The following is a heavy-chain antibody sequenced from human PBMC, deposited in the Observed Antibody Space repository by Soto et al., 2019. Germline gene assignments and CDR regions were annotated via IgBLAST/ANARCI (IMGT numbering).Heavy chain of an antibody. CDR3: ARDMGELYYFYGMDV. Sequence: VVSLRLSCASSRLTLRSSSLQCFRHALGKGLEWVAFMTNDGNNKHYADSVKGRFTFSRDNSKNTLYLQMNSLRAEDTAVYFCARDMGELYYFYGMDVWGQGT. D-gene: IGHD1-1*01. CDR1: RLTLRSSS. V-gene: IGHV3-30-3*01. CDR2: MTNDGNNK. J-gene: IGHJ6*02.